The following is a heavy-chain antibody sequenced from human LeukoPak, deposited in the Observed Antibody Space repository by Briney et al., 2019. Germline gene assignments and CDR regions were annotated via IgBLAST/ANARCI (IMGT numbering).Heavy chain of an antibody. J-gene: IGHJ6*03. D-gene: IGHD3-10*01. CDR1: GGSISSYY. CDR2: IYTSGST. V-gene: IGHV4-4*07. CDR3: ARVRAYGSGSYYYYYYMDV. Sequence: PSETLSLTCTVSGGSISSYYWSWIRQPAGKVLEWIGRIYTSGSTNYNPSLKSRVTMSVDTSKNQFSLKLSSVTAADTAVYYCARVRAYGSGSYYYYYYMDVWGKGTTVTVSS.